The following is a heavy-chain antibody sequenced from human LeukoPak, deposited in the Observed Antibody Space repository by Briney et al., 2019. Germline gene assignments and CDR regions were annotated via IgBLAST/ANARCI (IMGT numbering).Heavy chain of an antibody. CDR1: GLSFSTYW. V-gene: IGHV3-74*01. CDR3: ATISRSVSYHFDY. Sequence: GGSLRLSCEASGLSFSTYWMHWVRQAPGEELVWVSRINGDGSSTDYAASVKGRFTVSRDNAKNTLHLQMNSLRAEDTSVYYCATISRSVSYHFDYWGQGTLVTVSS. CDR2: INGDGSST. J-gene: IGHJ4*02. D-gene: IGHD1-26*01.